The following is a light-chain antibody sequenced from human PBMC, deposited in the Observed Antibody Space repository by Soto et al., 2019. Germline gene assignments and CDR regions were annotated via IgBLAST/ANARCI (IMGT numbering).Light chain of an antibody. Sequence: QSALTQPASVSGSPGQSITISCTVSSSDVGGYNYVSWYQQYPGKAPKLIIYHVSNPPAGVSDRFSGSKSGNSASLTISGLQAEDEADYYCSSYTTTRTYVFGTGTKLTVL. CDR1: SSDVGGYNY. V-gene: IGLV2-14*01. J-gene: IGLJ1*01. CDR2: HVS. CDR3: SSYTTTRTYV.